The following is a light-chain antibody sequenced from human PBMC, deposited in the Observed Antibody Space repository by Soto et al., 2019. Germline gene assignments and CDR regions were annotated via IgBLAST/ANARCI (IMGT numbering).Light chain of an antibody. J-gene: IGKJ4*01. CDR1: QSVSSN. V-gene: IGKV3-15*01. CDR3: QQYNNWPLT. CDR2: GAS. Sequence: EIVMTQSPATLSVSPGERATLSCRASQSVSSNLAWYQQKPGQPPRLLIYGASTRATGIPARFSGSGSGTDFTLTISSLQSVDFAVYYCQQYNNWPLTFGGGTKVEIK.